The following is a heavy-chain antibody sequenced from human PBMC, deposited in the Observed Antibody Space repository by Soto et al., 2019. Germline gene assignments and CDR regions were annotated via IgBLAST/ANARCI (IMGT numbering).Heavy chain of an antibody. CDR2: ITASGDST. Sequence: WGSLRLSCVASGFTFHTYVMNWVRQAPGKGLEWVSSITASGDSTFYSDSLKGRFTISRDNSKDMVYLQMNSLRAEDTALYYCSKGIGTTRLYCMDFWGQGTTVTVSS. CDR1: GFTFHTYV. D-gene: IGHD1-1*01. CDR3: SKGIGTTRLYCMDF. V-gene: IGHV3-23*01. J-gene: IGHJ6*02.